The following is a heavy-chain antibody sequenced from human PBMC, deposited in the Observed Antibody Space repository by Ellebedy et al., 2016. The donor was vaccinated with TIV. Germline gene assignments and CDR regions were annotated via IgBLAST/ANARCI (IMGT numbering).Heavy chain of an antibody. CDR2: INPNIGGT. J-gene: IGHJ4*02. CDR3: AREDTVPLSPFDH. V-gene: IGHV1-46*01. CDR1: GYSFTNYY. Sequence: AASVKVSCKASGYSFTNYYIHWVRQAPGQGLEWLGMINPNIGGTVSARRFQGRVTMTRDTSTSTVYMEVNILSSEDTAVYYCAREDTVPLSPFDHWGQGTLVTVSS. D-gene: IGHD2-15*01.